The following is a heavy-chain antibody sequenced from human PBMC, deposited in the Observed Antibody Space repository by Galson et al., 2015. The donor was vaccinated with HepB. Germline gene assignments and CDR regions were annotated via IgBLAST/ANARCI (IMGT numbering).Heavy chain of an antibody. CDR1: GFTFRSYW. Sequence: ASGFTFRSYWMHWVRQAPGKGLVWVSRINSDGSSTTYAGSVKGRFTISRDNAKNTLFLQMNSLRAEDTAVYYCARSGQTAFDIWGQGTMVTVSS. V-gene: IGHV3-74*01. J-gene: IGHJ3*02. CDR3: ARSGQTAFDI. CDR2: INSDGSST.